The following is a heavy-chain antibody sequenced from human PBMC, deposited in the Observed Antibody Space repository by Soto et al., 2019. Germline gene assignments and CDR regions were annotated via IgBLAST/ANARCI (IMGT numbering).Heavy chain of an antibody. J-gene: IGHJ3*02. CDR3: AKARFSGSIEIGFDI. Sequence: QVQLVQSGAEVKKPGASVKISCRASDGDTFFNYYLHWVREAPGQRLEWMAIIYPRGNTPTYSQNFQGRLTVTSDPSTLTLYMELSSLKSEDTAIYYCAKARFSGSIEIGFDIWGRGTLVTVSS. V-gene: IGHV1-46*01. CDR1: DGDTFFNYY. CDR2: IYPRGNTP. D-gene: IGHD2-21*01.